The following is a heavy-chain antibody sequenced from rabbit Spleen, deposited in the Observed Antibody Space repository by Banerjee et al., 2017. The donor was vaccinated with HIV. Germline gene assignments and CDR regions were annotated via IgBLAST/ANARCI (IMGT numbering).Heavy chain of an antibody. V-gene: IGHV1S40*01. J-gene: IGHJ6*01. Sequence: QSLEESGGDLVKPGASLTLTCTASGFSFSAYYYMCWVRQAPGKGLEWIGCIYAGSSGSTYYASWAKGRFTITRSTSLATVTLQMTSLTAADTATYFCARDAASSFSSYGMDLWGQGTLVTVS. CDR1: GFSFSAYYY. CDR3: ARDAASSFSSYGMDL. D-gene: IGHD8-1*01. CDR2: IYAGSSGST.